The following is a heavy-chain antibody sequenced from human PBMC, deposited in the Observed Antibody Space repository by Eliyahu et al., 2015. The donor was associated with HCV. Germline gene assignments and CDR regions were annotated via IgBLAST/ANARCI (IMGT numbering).Heavy chain of an antibody. CDR1: GFTFSTYN. J-gene: IGHJ3*02. V-gene: IGHV3-21*01. CDR2: ISSRSSYI. CDR3: AREPSGTDAFDI. Sequence: EVQLVESGGGLVKPGGSLTLSCAASGFTFSTYNMNWVRQAPGKGPGWVSSISSRSSYINYADSVKGRFTISRDNAKNSLYLQMNSLRAEDTAVYYCAREPSGTDAFDIWGQGTVVTVSS. D-gene: IGHD1-26*01.